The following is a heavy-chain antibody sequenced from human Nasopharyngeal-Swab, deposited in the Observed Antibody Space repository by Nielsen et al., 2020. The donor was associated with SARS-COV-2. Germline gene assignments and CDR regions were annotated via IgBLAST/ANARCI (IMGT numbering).Heavy chain of an antibody. CDR3: ARQTTVTNYFDY. CDR1: GGSISSSSYY. Sequence: GGSLRLSCTVSGGSISSSSYYWGWIRQAPGKGLEWVSYISSSGSTIYYADSVKGRFTISRDNAKNSLYLQMNSLRAEDTAVYYCARQTTVTNYFDYWGQGTLVTVSS. J-gene: IGHJ4*02. V-gene: IGHV3-11*04. D-gene: IGHD4-17*01. CDR2: ISSSGSTI.